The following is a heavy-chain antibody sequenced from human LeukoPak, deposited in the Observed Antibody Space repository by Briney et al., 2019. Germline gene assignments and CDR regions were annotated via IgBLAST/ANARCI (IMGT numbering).Heavy chain of an antibody. Sequence: PSETLSLTCTVSGGSISSYYWSWIRQPPGKGLEWIGYIYYSGSTNYNPSLKSRVTISVDTSKNQFSLKLSSVTAADTAVYYCARDEGYTYGYYYWGQGTLVTASS. V-gene: IGHV4-59*12. D-gene: IGHD5-18*01. CDR1: GGSISSYY. CDR2: IYYSGST. J-gene: IGHJ4*02. CDR3: ARDEGYTYGYYY.